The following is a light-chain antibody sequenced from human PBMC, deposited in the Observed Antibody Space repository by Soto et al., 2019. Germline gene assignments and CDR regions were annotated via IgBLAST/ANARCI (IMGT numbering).Light chain of an antibody. J-gene: IGKJ2*01. CDR3: MQGTHWPPYT. Sequence: DVVMTRSPLSLPVTLGQPASISCRSSQSLAYSDGNIYLNWFQQRPGQSPRRLIYKVSNRDSGVPDRFSGSGSGTDFTLKISRVEAEDVGVYYCMQGTHWPPYTFGQGTKLEIK. CDR2: KVS. CDR1: QSLAYSDGNIY. V-gene: IGKV2-30*01.